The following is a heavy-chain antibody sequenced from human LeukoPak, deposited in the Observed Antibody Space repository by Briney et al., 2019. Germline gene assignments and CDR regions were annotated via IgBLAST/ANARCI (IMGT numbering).Heavy chain of an antibody. CDR1: GFTFSSYW. CDR3: ANWPVSGTTNAFDI. D-gene: IGHD1-1*01. CDR2: INQAGSGK. Sequence: PGGSLRLSCVASGFTFSSYWMSWVRQAPGKGLEWVANINQAGSGKYYVDSVKGRFTISRDNAKRSLYLQMNSLRAEDTAVYYCANWPVSGTTNAFDIWGQGTMVTVSS. V-gene: IGHV3-7*03. J-gene: IGHJ3*02.